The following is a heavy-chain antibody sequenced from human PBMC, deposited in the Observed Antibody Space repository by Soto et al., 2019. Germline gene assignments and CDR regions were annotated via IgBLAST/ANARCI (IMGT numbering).Heavy chain of an antibody. CDR2: IYPGDSDT. CDR3: ATSYCGGDCYAWYYYYGMDV. Sequence: GESLKISCKGPGYSFTSYWIGWVRQMPGKGLEWMGIIYPGDSDTRYSPSFQGQVTISADKSISTAYLQWSSLKASDTAMYYCATSYCGGDCYAWYYYYGMDVWGQGTTVTVSS. V-gene: IGHV5-51*01. J-gene: IGHJ6*02. D-gene: IGHD2-21*02. CDR1: GYSFTSYW.